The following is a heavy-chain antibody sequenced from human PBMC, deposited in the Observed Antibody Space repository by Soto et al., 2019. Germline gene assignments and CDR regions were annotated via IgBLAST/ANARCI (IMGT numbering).Heavy chain of an antibody. CDR3: ARNAYGDDRTSGGLEY. CDR2: IYYSGST. V-gene: IGHV4-39*01. Sequence: SETLSLTCTVSGGSISSSSYYWGWIRQPPGKVLEWIVSIYYSGSTYYNPSLKSRVTISLDTSNNQFSLKLSSVTSAYTSVYYCARNAYGDDRTSGGLEYWGQGNLVTVS. D-gene: IGHD4-17*01. J-gene: IGHJ4*02. CDR1: GGSISSSSYY.